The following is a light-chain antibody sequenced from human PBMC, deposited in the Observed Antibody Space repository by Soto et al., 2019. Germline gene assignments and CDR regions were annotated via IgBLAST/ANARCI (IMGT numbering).Light chain of an antibody. Sequence: DIVMSQHPDSLAGALGERATTNCKSSQSVVSSSNTKNYLAWYQQKPRQPPKLFMNWASIRASGVPDRFSGSGSGTEFTLTISSLQAEDLAVYYCQQYNSSPLTFVQGTKVAIK. CDR1: QSVVSSSNTKNY. V-gene: IGKV4-1*01. CDR2: WAS. CDR3: QQYNSSPLT. J-gene: IGKJ1*01.